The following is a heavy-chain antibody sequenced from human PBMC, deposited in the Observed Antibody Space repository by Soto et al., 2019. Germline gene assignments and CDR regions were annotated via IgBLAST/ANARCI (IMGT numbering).Heavy chain of an antibody. Sequence: SVKVSCKASGGTFSSYSISWVRQAPGQGLEWMGGIIPIFGTANYAQKFQGRVTITADESTSTAYMELSSLRSEDTAVYYCARDKVAAAFDWGQGTLVTVSS. V-gene: IGHV1-69*13. CDR1: GGTFSSYS. D-gene: IGHD6-13*01. CDR2: IIPIFGTA. J-gene: IGHJ4*02. CDR3: ARDKVAAAFD.